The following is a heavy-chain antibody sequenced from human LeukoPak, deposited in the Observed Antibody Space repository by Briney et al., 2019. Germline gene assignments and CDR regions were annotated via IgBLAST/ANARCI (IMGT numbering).Heavy chain of an antibody. CDR3: AGYCSSTSCQRVDAFDI. CDR2: IIPIFGTA. J-gene: IGHJ3*02. D-gene: IGHD2-2*01. CDR1: GGTFSSYA. Sequence: SVKVSCKASGGTFSSYAISWVRQAPGQGLEWMGGIIPIFGTANYTQKFQGRVTITTDESTSTAYMELSSLRSEDTAVYYCAGYCSSTSCQRVDAFDIWGQGTMVTVSS. V-gene: IGHV1-69*05.